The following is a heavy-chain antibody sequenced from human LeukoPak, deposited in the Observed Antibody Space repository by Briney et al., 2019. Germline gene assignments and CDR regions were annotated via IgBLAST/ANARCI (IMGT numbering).Heavy chain of an antibody. CDR2: IYYSGST. CDR1: GGSISSSSYY. CDR3: ARRPYYDFWSGYTFDY. J-gene: IGHJ4*02. Sequence: SGTLSLTCTVSGGSISSSSYYWGWIRQPPGEGLEWIGSIYYSGSTYYNPSLKSRVTISVDTSKNQFSLKLSSVTAADTAVYYCARRPYYDFWSGYTFDYWGQGTLVTVSS. D-gene: IGHD3-3*01. V-gene: IGHV4-39*01.